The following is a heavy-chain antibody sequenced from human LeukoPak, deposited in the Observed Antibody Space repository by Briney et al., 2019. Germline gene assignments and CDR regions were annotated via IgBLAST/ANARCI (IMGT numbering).Heavy chain of an antibody. D-gene: IGHD3-10*01. CDR2: IYYSGST. J-gene: IGHJ4*02. V-gene: IGHV4-39*01. CDR3: ARQSSHDSGSYYNPFVY. Sequence: PSETLSLTCTVSGVSISSSGDYWGWIRQPPGEGLEWIGSIYYSGSTYDNPSLRSRVTISVDTSKNQFSLKLSSVTAADTAVYYCARQSSHDSGSYYNPFVYWGQGTLVTVSS. CDR1: GVSISSSGDY.